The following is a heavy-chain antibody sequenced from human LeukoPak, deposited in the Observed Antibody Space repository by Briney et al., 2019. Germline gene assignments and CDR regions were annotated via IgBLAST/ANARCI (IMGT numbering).Heavy chain of an antibody. CDR2: IYPGDSDT. V-gene: IGHV5-51*01. CDR3: ARATVTTFSWAIPYDY. J-gene: IGHJ4*02. CDR1: GYSFTSYW. Sequence: GESLKISCKGSGYSFTSYWIGWVRQMPGKGLEWMGIIYPGDSDTRYSPPFQGQVTISADKSIGTAYLQWSSLKASDTAMYYCARATVTTFSWAIPYDYWGQGTLVTVSS. D-gene: IGHD4-11*01.